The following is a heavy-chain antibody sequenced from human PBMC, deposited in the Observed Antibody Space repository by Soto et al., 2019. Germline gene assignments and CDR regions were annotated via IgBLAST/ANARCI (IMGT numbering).Heavy chain of an antibody. Sequence: SETLSLTCAVSGGSISTSNWWTWVRQPPGRGLEWIGEIYHSGTTNYNPSLKSRVTMSVDKSKNQFSLNLNSVTAADTAVYYCARRGYYDTSGYAYNWGQGTLVT. CDR1: GGSISTSNW. V-gene: IGHV4-4*02. CDR2: IYHSGTT. D-gene: IGHD3-22*01. J-gene: IGHJ4*02. CDR3: ARRGYYDTSGYAYN.